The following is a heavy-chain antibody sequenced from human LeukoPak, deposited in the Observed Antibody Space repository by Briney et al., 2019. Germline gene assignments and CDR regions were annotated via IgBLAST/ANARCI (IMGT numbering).Heavy chain of an antibody. Sequence: GGSLRLSCAASGFTFSSYWMHWVRQAPGKGLVWVSRINSDGSSTSYADSVKGRFTISRDNSKNTLYLQMNSLRAEDTAVYYCAKTRQTYYYDSSGYYYIDYWGQGTLVTVSS. CDR1: GFTFSSYW. J-gene: IGHJ4*02. CDR3: AKTRQTYYYDSSGYYYIDY. V-gene: IGHV3-74*01. D-gene: IGHD3-22*01. CDR2: INSDGSST.